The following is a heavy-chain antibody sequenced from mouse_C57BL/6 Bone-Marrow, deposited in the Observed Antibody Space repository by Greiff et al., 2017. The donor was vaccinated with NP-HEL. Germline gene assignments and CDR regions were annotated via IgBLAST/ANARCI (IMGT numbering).Heavy chain of an antibody. Sequence: QVQLQQSGAELARPGASVKLSCKASGYTFTSYGISWVKQRTGQGLEWIGEIYPRSGNTYYNEKFKGKATLTADKSSSTAYMELRSLTSEDSAVYFCARSGWLRLAWFAYWGQGTLVTVSA. CDR2: IYPRSGNT. J-gene: IGHJ3*01. D-gene: IGHD2-2*01. V-gene: IGHV1-81*01. CDR3: ARSGWLRLAWFAY. CDR1: GYTFTSYG.